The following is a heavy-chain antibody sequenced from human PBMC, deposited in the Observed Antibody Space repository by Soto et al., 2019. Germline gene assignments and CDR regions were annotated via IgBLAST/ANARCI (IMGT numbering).Heavy chain of an antibody. J-gene: IGHJ3*02. D-gene: IGHD3-16*01. CDR1: GFTFSSYA. CDR2: ISYDGSNK. Sequence: PGGSLRLSCAASGFTFSSYAMHWVRQAPGKGLEWVAVISYDGSNKYYADSVKGRFTISRDNSKNTLYLQMNSLRAEDTAVYYCARVGARFVWDVKNDAFDMWGQGTMVT. V-gene: IGHV3-30-3*01. CDR3: ARVGARFVWDVKNDAFDM.